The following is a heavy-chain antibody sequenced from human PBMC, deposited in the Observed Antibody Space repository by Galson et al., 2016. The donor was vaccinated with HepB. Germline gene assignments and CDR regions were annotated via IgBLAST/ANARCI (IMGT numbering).Heavy chain of an antibody. D-gene: IGHD5-18*01. V-gene: IGHV3-33*01. J-gene: IGHJ4*02. CDR1: GFSFSSYG. Sequence: SLRLSCAASGFSFSSYGMHWVRQAPGKGLEWVALIRYDGSDKYYVDSVKGRFTISRDNSKDTLYLQMNSLRAEDTAVYYCARDPVGGGDSYGFYLDYWGQGTLVTVSS. CDR3: ARDPVGGGDSYGFYLDY. CDR2: IRYDGSDK.